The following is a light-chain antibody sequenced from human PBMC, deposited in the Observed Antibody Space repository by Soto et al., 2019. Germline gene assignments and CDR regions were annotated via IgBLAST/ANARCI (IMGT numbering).Light chain of an antibody. CDR2: GAS. Sequence: DIVLTQSPGTLSLSPGEGATVSCRASQSVSSSHLAWYQQKPGQAPRLLIYGASSRATGIPDKFSGSGSGTDFTLTINRVEPEDFAVYYCQLYGSSPLYIFGQGTNLEIK. CDR1: QSVSSSH. CDR3: QLYGSSPLYI. V-gene: IGKV3-20*01. J-gene: IGKJ2*01.